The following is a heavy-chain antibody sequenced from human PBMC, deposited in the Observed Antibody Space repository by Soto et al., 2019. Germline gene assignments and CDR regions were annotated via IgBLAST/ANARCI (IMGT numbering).Heavy chain of an antibody. Sequence: PXESLLLSCAVSGFSFSSAWMTWIRQAPGKGLERVAIMNEDGSERYYVDSVKGRFTISRDNAKNALFLQMNSLRVEDTAVYFCARDRAYSRFDYWGQGSLVTVSS. CDR2: MNEDGSER. CDR3: ARDRAYSRFDY. CDR1: GFSFSSAW. J-gene: IGHJ4*02. D-gene: IGHD4-4*01. V-gene: IGHV3-7*03.